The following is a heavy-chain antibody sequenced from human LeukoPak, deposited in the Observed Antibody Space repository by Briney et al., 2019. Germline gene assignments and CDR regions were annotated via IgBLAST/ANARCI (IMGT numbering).Heavy chain of an antibody. J-gene: IGHJ5*02. CDR1: GGSISSGDYY. CDR2: IYYSGST. V-gene: IGHV4-31*03. D-gene: IGHD3-3*01. Sequence: SETLSLTCTVSGGSISSGDYYWSWIRQHPGKGLEWIGYIYYSGSTYYNPSLKSRVTISVDTSKNQFSLKLSSVTAADTAVYYCARARPSSTIFRAWGQGTLVTVSS. CDR3: ARARPSSTIFRA.